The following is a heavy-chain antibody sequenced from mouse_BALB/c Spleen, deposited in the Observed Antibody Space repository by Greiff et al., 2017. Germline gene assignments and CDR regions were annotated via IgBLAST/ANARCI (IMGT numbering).Heavy chain of an antibody. V-gene: IGHV3-8*02. Sequence: EVQLVESGPSLVKPSQTLSLTCSVTGDSITSGYWNWIRKFPGNKLEYMGYISYSGSTYYNPSLKSRISITRDTSKNQYYLQLNSVTTENTATYYCAREEASYGNAFAYWGQGTLVTVSA. CDR2: ISYSGST. CDR3: AREEASYGNAFAY. D-gene: IGHD2-1*01. CDR1: GDSITSGY. J-gene: IGHJ3*01.